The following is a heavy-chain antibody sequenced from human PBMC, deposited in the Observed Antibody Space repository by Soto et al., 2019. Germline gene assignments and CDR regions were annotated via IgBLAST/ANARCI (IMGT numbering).Heavy chain of an antibody. V-gene: IGHV1-18*01. J-gene: IGHJ4*02. CDR1: GYTFTSYG. Sequence: ASVKVSCKASGYTFTSYGISWVRQAPGQGLEWMGWISAYNGNTNYAQKLQGRVTMTTDTSTSTAYMELMSLRSDDTAVYYCARTRTLGYCSGGSCYPSTSFDYWGQGTLVTVSS. CDR2: ISAYNGNT. CDR3: ARTRTLGYCSGGSCYPSTSFDY. D-gene: IGHD2-15*01.